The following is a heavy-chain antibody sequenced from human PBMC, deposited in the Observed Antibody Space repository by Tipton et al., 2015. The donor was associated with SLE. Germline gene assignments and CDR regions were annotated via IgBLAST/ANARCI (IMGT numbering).Heavy chain of an antibody. CDR1: GFSFSNYA. V-gene: IGHV3-23*01. Sequence: SLRLSCPASGFSFSNYAMNWVRQAPGKGLVWVSGISGSGGTTNYADSVKGRFTISRDNSNNTLYLQMNSLRAEDTAVYYCAKGRTYFDSWGQGTLVTVSP. CDR2: ISGSGGTT. CDR3: AKGRTYFDS. J-gene: IGHJ4*02.